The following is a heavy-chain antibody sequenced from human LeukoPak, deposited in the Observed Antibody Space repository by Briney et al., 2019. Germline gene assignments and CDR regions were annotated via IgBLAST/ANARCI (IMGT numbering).Heavy chain of an antibody. CDR1: GGSISSYY. V-gene: IGHV4-59*01. J-gene: IGHJ6*03. D-gene: IGHD3/OR15-3a*01. CDR2: IYYSGST. CDR3: ARDFILLDLGRLDYYYFMDV. Sequence: SETLSLTCTVSGGSISSYYWSWIRQPPARGLEGIGCIYYSGSTNYNPSLKRRFTMSVDTSKNQISLMQSSVTAADTAVYYCARDFILLDLGRLDYYYFMDVWPTGPAVRVFS.